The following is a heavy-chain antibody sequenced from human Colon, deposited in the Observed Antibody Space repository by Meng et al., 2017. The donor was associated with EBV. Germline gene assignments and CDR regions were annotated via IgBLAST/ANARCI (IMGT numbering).Heavy chain of an antibody. J-gene: IGHJ4*02. V-gene: IGHV4-4*02. CDR1: GGSISTSDW. Sequence: QGQVQEAGPGLVEPAGTLSLTCAVSGGSISTSDWWSWVRQPPGKGLEWIGEIYRGGGTNYNPSFKSRVTISVDTSNNHFSLKLSYVTAADTAVYYCARVRVIPAAVGFDYWGQGTLVTVSS. CDR2: IYRGGGT. D-gene: IGHD2-2*01. CDR3: ARVRVIPAAVGFDY.